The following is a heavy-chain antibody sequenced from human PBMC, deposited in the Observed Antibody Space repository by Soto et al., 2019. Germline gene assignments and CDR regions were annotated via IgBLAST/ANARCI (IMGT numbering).Heavy chain of an antibody. J-gene: IGHJ4*02. CDR1: GGSINSGDYY. D-gene: IGHD1-1*01. V-gene: IGHV4-30-4*01. Sequence: SETLSLTCTVSGGSINSGDYYWSWIRQPPGKGLEWIGYIYYSGSTYYNPSLKSRVTISVDTSKNQFSLKLNSVTAADTAVFYCARVSLLGTIDYWGRGTLVT. CDR3: ARVSLLGTIDY. CDR2: IYYSGST.